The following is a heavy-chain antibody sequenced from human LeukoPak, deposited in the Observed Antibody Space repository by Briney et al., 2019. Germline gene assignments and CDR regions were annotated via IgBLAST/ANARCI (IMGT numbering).Heavy chain of an antibody. CDR2: ISDSGGAT. J-gene: IGHJ4*02. CDR3: AGLYGGSYAY. V-gene: IGHV3-23*01. Sequence: GGPLRPSCEASGFTLSSYAMTWVRQAPGKGLQWVSTISDSGGATFYADSVKGRFTISRDNSKNTLFLQINNLRAEDTAIYYCAGLYGGSYAYWGQGTLVTVSS. D-gene: IGHD1-26*01. CDR1: GFTLSSYA.